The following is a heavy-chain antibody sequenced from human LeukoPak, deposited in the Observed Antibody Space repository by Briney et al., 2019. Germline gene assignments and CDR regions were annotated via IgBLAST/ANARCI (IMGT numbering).Heavy chain of an antibody. Sequence: ASVKVSCKASGYTFTSYDVNWVRQATGQGLEWMGWMNPISGDTGYALKFQGRVTMSRNTSISTAYMELGSLRSEDTAVYYCARVPRRGERFDPRGQGTLVTVSS. J-gene: IGHJ5*02. CDR2: MNPISGDT. D-gene: IGHD3-10*01. CDR3: ARVPRRGERFDP. V-gene: IGHV1-8*01. CDR1: GYTFTSYD.